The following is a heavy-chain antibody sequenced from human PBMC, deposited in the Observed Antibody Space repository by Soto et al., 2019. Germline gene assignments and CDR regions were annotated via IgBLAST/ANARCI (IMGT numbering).Heavy chain of an antibody. D-gene: IGHD5-18*01. V-gene: IGHV4-39*01. Sequence: SETLSLTCTASGGSISSSSYYWGWIRQPPGKGLEWIGSIYYSGSTYYNPSLKSRVTISVDTSKNQFSLKLSSVTAADTAVYYCARHGDTAMSRTPYGMDVWGQGTTVTVSS. J-gene: IGHJ6*02. CDR2: IYYSGST. CDR3: ARHGDTAMSRTPYGMDV. CDR1: GGSISSSSYY.